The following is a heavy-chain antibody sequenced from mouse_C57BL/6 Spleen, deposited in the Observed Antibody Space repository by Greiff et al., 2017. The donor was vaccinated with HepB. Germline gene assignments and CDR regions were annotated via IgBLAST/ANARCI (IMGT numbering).Heavy chain of an antibody. Sequence: QVQLQQSGPELVKPGASVKISCKASGYAFSSSWMNWVKQRPGKGLEWIGRIYPGDGATNYNGKFKGKATLTADKSSSTAYMQLSSLTSEDSAVYFCAREGYYYGSSYYPFAYWGQGTLVTVSA. CDR2: IYPGDGAT. J-gene: IGHJ3*01. D-gene: IGHD1-1*01. CDR1: GYAFSSSW. V-gene: IGHV1-82*01. CDR3: AREGYYYGSSYYPFAY.